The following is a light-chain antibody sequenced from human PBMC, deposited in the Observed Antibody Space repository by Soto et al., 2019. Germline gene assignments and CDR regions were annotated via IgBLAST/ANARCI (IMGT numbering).Light chain of an antibody. J-gene: IGLJ1*01. CDR2: DVS. CDR1: SSDVGGYNY. CDR3: SSYTSSSTLLYV. Sequence: QSALTQPASVSGSPGQSITISCTGTSSDVGGYNYVSWHQQHPGKAPKLMIYDVSNRPSGVSNRFSGSKSGNTASLTISGLQAGDEADYYCSSYTSSSTLLYVFGTGTKLTVL. V-gene: IGLV2-14*01.